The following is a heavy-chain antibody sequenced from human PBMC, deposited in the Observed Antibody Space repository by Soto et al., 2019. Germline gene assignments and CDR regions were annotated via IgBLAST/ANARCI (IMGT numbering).Heavy chain of an antibody. CDR1: GFTFSSYG. CDR3: ARDPADIEHYYYYMDV. Sequence: QVQLVESGGGVVQPGRSLRLSCAASGFTFSSYGMHWVRQAPGKGLEWVAVIWYDGSNKYYADSVKGRFTISRDNSKNTLYLQMNSLRAEDTAVYYCARDPADIEHYYYYMDVWGKGTTVTVSS. V-gene: IGHV3-33*01. J-gene: IGHJ6*03. CDR2: IWYDGSNK.